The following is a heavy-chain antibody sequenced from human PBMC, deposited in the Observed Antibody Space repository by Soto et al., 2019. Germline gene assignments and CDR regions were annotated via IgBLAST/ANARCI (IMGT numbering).Heavy chain of an antibody. CDR2: INPNSGGT. V-gene: IGHV1-2*02. CDR3: ARDKRGGSGYSYPSY. D-gene: IGHD5-18*01. Sequence: GASVKVSCKASGYTFTGYYMHWVRQAPGQGLEWMGWINPNSGGTNYAQKFQGRVTMTRDTSISTAYMELSRLRSDDTAVYYCARDKRGGSGYSYPSYWGQGTLVTVSS. J-gene: IGHJ4*02. CDR1: GYTFTGYY.